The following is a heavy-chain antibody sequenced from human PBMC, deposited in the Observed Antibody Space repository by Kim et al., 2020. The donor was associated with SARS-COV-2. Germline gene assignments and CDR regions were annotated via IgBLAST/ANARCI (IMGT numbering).Heavy chain of an antibody. V-gene: IGHV3-21*01. CDR3: ARGGPYCGGDCYDY. J-gene: IGHJ4*02. Sequence: ADSGKGRFTISRDNAKNSLYLQMNSLRAEDTAVYYCARGGPYCGGDCYDYWGQGTLVTVSS. D-gene: IGHD2-21*01.